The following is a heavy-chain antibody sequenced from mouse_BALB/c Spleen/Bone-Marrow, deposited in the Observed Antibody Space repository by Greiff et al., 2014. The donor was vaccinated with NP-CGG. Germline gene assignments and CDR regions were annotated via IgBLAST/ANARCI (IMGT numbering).Heavy chain of an antibody. V-gene: IGHV5-6*02. J-gene: IGHJ4*01. CDR3: ARRDGGPMDY. CDR2: ISSGGSYT. CDR1: GFTFSNYG. D-gene: IGHD2-3*01. Sequence: DVKLMESGGDLVKPGGSLKLSCAASGFTFSNYGMSWVRQTPDKRLEWVATISSGGSYTYYPDSVKGRFTISRDNAKNTLYLQMSSLKSEDTAMYYCARRDGGPMDYWGQGTSVTVSS.